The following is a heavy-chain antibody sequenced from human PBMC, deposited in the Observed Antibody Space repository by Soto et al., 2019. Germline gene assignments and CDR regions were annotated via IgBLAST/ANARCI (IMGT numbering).Heavy chain of an antibody. D-gene: IGHD6-13*01. CDR1: GASITQYY. CDR2: VSSTGST. CDR3: ARGGGSPYQNHEFDF. J-gene: IGHJ4*02. V-gene: IGHV4-59*01. Sequence: HVQLQESGPGLVKPSETLSLTCTVSGASITQYYWNWIRQSPGKGLEWIVSVSSTGSTVYNPSLTSRVTVSLDTSKNQFSLTLNSVTAADTAVYHGARGGGSPYQNHEFDFWGQGTLVTVSS.